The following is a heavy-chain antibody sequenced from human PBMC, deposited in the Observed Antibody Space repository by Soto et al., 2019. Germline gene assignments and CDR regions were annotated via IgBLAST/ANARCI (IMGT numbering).Heavy chain of an antibody. D-gene: IGHD3-10*01. V-gene: IGHV4-31*03. J-gene: IGHJ4*02. CDR1: GGSISSGGYY. Sequence: QVQLQESGPGLVKPSQTLSLTCTVSGGSISSGGYYWSWIRQHPGQGLEWIGYIYYSGSTYYNPSLKSRVTISVDTSKNQFSLKLSSVTAADTAVYYCARYSPGSSWTFDYWGQGTLVTVSS. CDR2: IYYSGST. CDR3: ARYSPGSSWTFDY.